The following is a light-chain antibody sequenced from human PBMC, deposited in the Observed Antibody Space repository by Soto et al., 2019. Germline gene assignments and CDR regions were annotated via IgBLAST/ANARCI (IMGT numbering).Light chain of an antibody. CDR1: SSDVGGYNY. CDR2: GVS. Sequence: QSALTQPASVSASLGQSITISCTGTSSDVGGYNYVSWYQQHPGKAPKLMIYGVSNRPSGVSNRFSSSKSGNTASLTISGLQAEDEADYYCNSYSRSVTYVFGTGTKVTVL. CDR3: NSYSRSVTYV. J-gene: IGLJ1*01. V-gene: IGLV2-14*03.